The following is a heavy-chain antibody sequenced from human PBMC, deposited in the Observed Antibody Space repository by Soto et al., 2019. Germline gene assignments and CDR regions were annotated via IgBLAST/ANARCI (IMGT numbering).Heavy chain of an antibody. CDR3: GKTFPVLFLEWLDRFDY. CDR1: GFTFSSYA. V-gene: IGHV3-23*01. D-gene: IGHD3-3*01. CDR2: ISGSGGST. J-gene: IGHJ4*02. Sequence: GGSLRLSCAASGFTFSSYAMSWVRQAPGKGLEWVSAISGSGGSTYYADSVKGRFTSSRDNSKNTLYLQMNSLRADDTAVYYCGKTFPVLFLEWLDRFDYWGQGTLVTVSS.